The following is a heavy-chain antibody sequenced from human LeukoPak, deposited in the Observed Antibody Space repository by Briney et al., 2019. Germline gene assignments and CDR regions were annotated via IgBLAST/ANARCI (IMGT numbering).Heavy chain of an antibody. J-gene: IGHJ4*02. CDR1: GGSISSSSYY. CDR2: IYYSGST. Sequence: SQTLSLTCTVSGGSISSSSYYWGWIRQPPGKGLEWIGSIYYSGSTYYNPSLKSRVTISVDTSKNQFSLKLTSVTAADTAVYYCARRDCSSTSCYSTPTLYYFDYWGQGTLVTVSS. CDR3: ARRDCSSTSCYSTPTLYYFDY. V-gene: IGHV4-39*01. D-gene: IGHD2-2*02.